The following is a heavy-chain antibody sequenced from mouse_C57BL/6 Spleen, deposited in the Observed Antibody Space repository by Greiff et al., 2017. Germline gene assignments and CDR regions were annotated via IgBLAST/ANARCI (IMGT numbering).Heavy chain of an antibody. J-gene: IGHJ4*01. CDR2: IRLKSDNYAT. CDR1: GFTFSNYW. V-gene: IGHV6-3*01. CDR3: TGIYYYGSTYAMDY. D-gene: IGHD1-1*01. Sequence: EVMLVESGGGLVQPGGSMKLSCVASGFTFSNYWMNWVRQSPEKGLEWVAQIRLKSDNYATHYAESVKGRFTISRDDSKSSVYLQMNNLRAEDTGIYYCTGIYYYGSTYAMDYWGQGTSVTVSS.